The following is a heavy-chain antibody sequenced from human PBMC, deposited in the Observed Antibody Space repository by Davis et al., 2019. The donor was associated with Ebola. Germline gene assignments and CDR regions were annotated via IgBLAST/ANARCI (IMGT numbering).Heavy chain of an antibody. CDR3: ARGVSLGSGWLKAFDWFDP. Sequence: ASVKVSCKASGYTFTSYGISWVRQAPGQGLEWMGWISAYNGKTNYAQKLQGRVTMTTDTTTSTAYMELRSLRYDDTAVYYCARGVSLGSGWLKAFDWFDPWGQGTLVIVSS. CDR1: GYTFTSYG. V-gene: IGHV1-18*01. J-gene: IGHJ5*02. CDR2: ISAYNGKT. D-gene: IGHD6-19*01.